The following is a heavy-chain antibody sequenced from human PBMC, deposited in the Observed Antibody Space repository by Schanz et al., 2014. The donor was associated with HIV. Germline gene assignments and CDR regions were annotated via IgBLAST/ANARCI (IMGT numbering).Heavy chain of an antibody. CDR2: INWNGDTT. CDR3: TREGNYYGGSGPGH. CDR1: GFTFSRFW. Sequence: EVQLVDSGGGLVQPGGSLRLSCAASGFTFSRFWMSWVRQAPGKGLEWVAVINWNGDTTYYADSVKGRFTISRDNSNNVLFLHMPTLRAEDTATYYCTREGNYYGGSGPGHWGQGALVSVSS. J-gene: IGHJ4*02. D-gene: IGHD2-21*01. V-gene: IGHV3-23*04.